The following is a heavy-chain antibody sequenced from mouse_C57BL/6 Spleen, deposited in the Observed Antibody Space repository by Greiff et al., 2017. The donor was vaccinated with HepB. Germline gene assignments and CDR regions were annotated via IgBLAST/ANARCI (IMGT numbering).Heavy chain of an antibody. J-gene: IGHJ4*01. CDR2: INPNNGGT. CDR1: GYTFTDYY. CDR3: AGYRYAMDY. D-gene: IGHD3-1*01. Sequence: EVQLQQSGPELVKPGASVKISCKASGYTFTDYYMNWVKQSHGKSLEWIGDINPNNGGTSYNQKFKGKATLTVDKSSSTAYMELRNLTSEDSAVYYCAGYRYAMDYWGQGTSVTVSS. V-gene: IGHV1-26*01.